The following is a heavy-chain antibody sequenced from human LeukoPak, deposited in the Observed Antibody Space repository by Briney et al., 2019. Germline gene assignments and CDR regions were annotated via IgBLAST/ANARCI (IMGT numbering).Heavy chain of an antibody. J-gene: IGHJ4*02. D-gene: IGHD3-22*01. Sequence: ASVKVSCKASGYTFTGYYMHWVRQAPGQGLEWMGWINPNSGGTNYAQKFQGRVTMTRDTSISTAYMELSRLRSNDTAVYYCAREAYDSSGAHFDYWGKGTLVTVSS. CDR3: AREAYDSSGAHFDY. CDR2: INPNSGGT. CDR1: GYTFTGYY. V-gene: IGHV1-2*02.